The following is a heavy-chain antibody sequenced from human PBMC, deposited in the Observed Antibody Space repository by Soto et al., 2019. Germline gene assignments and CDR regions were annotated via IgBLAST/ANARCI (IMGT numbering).Heavy chain of an antibody. CDR2: INAGNGNT. J-gene: IGHJ4*02. D-gene: IGHD3-10*01. Sequence: ASVKVSCKASGYTFTSYAMHWVRQAPGQGLEWMGWINAGNGNTKYSQKFQGRVTITRDTSASTAYMELSSLRSEDTAVYYCARDSYTMVRGVVPDPPVYFDYWGQGTLVTVSS. CDR3: ARDSYTMVRGVVPDPPVYFDY. CDR1: GYTFTSYA. V-gene: IGHV1-3*01.